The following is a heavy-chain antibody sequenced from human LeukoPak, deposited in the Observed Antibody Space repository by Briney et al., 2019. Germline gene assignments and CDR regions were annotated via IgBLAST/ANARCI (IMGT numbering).Heavy chain of an antibody. CDR3: ARPRYYGSGSFDY. Sequence: SETLSLTCAVYGGSFSGYYWSWTRQPPGKGLEWIGEINHSGSTNYNPSLKSRVTISVETSKNQFSLKLSSVTAADTAVYYCARPRYYGSGSFDYWGQGTLVTVSS. CDR2: INHSGST. V-gene: IGHV4-34*01. J-gene: IGHJ4*02. D-gene: IGHD3-10*01. CDR1: GGSFSGYY.